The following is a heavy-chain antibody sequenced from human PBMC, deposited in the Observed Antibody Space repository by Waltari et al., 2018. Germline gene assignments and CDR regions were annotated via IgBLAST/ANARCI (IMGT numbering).Heavy chain of an antibody. J-gene: IGHJ4*02. CDR2: LYTSGGT. CDR1: GASLSRGRYY. D-gene: IGHD3-22*01. CDR3: ARWDYYHSSGYYAY. Sequence: QVQLQESGPGLVKPSQTLSLTCPVSGASLSRGRYYWSWIRQPAGKGLEWIGRLYTSGGTKYNPSLESRVTISVDTSKNQFSLKLTSVTAADTAVYYCARWDYYHSSGYYAYWGQGTLVTVSS. V-gene: IGHV4-61*02.